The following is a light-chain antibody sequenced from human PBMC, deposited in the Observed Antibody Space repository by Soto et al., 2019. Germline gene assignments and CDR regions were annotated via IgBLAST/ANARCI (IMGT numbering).Light chain of an antibody. CDR3: SSYTSSSTVV. V-gene: IGLV2-14*01. CDR1: YKDVGGHNY. J-gene: IGLJ2*01. Sequence: QSALTQPASVSGSPGQSITISCAGTYKDVGGHNYVSWYQQHPGTAPKLMIYDVTNRPSGVSNRFSGSRSGNTASLTISGLQAEDEAHYYCSSYTSSSTVVFGGGTKLTVL. CDR2: DVT.